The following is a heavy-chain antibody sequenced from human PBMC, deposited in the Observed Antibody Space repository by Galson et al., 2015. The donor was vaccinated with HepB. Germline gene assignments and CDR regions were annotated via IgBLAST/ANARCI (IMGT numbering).Heavy chain of an antibody. V-gene: IGHV5-51*03. D-gene: IGHD2-21*01. CDR2: IYPGDSDA. Sequence: QSGAEVKKPGESLKISCKGSGYSFNSYWIAWVRQPPGKGLEWMGIIYPGDSDARYSPSFQGQVTMSVDRSTSTAYLQWSSLKASDTAMYYCARLSNPDEPVVDAFDIWGQGTMVTVSS. J-gene: IGHJ3*02. CDR1: GYSFNSYW. CDR3: ARLSNPDEPVVDAFDI.